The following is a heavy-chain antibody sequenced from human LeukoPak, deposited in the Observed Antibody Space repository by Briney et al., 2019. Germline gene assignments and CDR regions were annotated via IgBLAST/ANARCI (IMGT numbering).Heavy chain of an antibody. D-gene: IGHD3-3*01. CDR3: ARENVDYDFWSGYPNWFDP. CDR1: GFTFSNYW. Sequence: GGSLRLSCAASGFTFSNYWMSWVRQAPGKGLEWVANIRQDGNEKYYVDSVKGRFTISRDNAKKSLYLQMNSLRAEDTAVYYCARENVDYDFWSGYPNWFDPWGQGTLVTVSS. J-gene: IGHJ5*02. CDR2: IRQDGNEK. V-gene: IGHV3-7*05.